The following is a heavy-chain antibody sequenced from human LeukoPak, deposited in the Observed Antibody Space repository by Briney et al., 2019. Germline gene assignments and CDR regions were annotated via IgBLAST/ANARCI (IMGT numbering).Heavy chain of an antibody. CDR2: ISDNGGRT. V-gene: IGHV3-23*01. J-gene: IGHJ4*02. CDR1: GFTFSGYA. CDR3: ATDREGDPSAYYLV. Sequence: QAGGSLRLSCAASGFTFSGYAMSWVRQAPGKGLEWVSTISDNGGRTYYADSVKGRFTISRVNSKNTLFLQMNSLRAEDSAVYYCATDREGDPSAYYLVGGQGTLITVSS. D-gene: IGHD3-22*01.